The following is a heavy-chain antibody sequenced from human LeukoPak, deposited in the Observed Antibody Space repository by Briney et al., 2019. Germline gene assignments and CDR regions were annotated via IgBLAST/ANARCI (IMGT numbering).Heavy chain of an antibody. CDR2: INPSGGST. Sequence: ASVKVSCKASGYTFTSYYMHWVRQAPGQGLEWMGIINPSGGSTSYAQKFQGRVTMARDTSTSTVYMELSSLRSEDTAVYYCARAGNRYCSGGSCNWFDPWGQGTLVTVSS. CDR1: GYTFTSYY. CDR3: ARAGNRYCSGGSCNWFDP. V-gene: IGHV1-46*01. D-gene: IGHD2-15*01. J-gene: IGHJ5*02.